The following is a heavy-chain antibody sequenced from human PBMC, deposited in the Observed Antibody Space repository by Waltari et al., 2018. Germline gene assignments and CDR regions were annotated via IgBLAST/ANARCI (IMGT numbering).Heavy chain of an antibody. Sequence: QLQLQESGPGLVKPSETLSLTCSVSGVSITSNRHYWGWIRQPPGQGLEWIGTMSYSGATYRSPSLQSRVTISRDTSKNQLSLKVGSVTAADTAVYYCATYIGASVGTAAFDVWGQGTMVTVSS. CDR3: ATYIGASVGTAAFDV. V-gene: IGHV4-39*01. CDR2: MSYSGAT. CDR1: GVSITSNRHY. J-gene: IGHJ3*01. D-gene: IGHD5-12*01.